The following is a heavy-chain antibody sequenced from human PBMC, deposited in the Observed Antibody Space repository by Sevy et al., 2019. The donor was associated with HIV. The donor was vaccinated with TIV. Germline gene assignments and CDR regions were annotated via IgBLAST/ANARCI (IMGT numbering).Heavy chain of an antibody. J-gene: IGHJ5*02. CDR2: MNPNSGGT. CDR3: ATCSSSCYNNWFDP. CDR1: GYTFNDYY. Sequence: ASVKVSCKASGYTFNDYYIHWVRQAPGQGLEWMGWMNPNSGGTNYAQKFRGRVTMTRDMSISTAYMELSRLRSDETAIYYCATCSSSCYNNWFDPWGQGTLVTVSS. D-gene: IGHD2-2*02. V-gene: IGHV1-2*02.